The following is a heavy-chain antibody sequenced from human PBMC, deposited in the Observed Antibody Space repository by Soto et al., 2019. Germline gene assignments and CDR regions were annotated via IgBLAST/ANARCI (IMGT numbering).Heavy chain of an antibody. J-gene: IGHJ4*02. D-gene: IGHD2-15*01. CDR1: GFTFSSYA. Sequence: PGGSLRLSCAASGFTFSSYAMSWVRQAPGKGLEWVSAISGSGGSTYYADSVKGRFTISRDNSKNTLYLQMNSLRAEDTAVYYCAKVFVVVVAATQEVGYFDYWGQGTLVTVSS. CDR2: ISGSGGST. CDR3: AKVFVVVVAATQEVGYFDY. V-gene: IGHV3-23*01.